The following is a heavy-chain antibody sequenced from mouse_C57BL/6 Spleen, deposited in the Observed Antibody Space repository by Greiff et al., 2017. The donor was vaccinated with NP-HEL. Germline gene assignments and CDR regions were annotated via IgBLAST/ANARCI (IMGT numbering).Heavy chain of an antibody. V-gene: IGHV3-6*01. J-gene: IGHJ2*01. CDR2: ISYDGSN. D-gene: IGHD4-1*01. CDR1: GYSITSGYY. Sequence: EVKLMESGPGLVKPSQSLSLTCSVTGYSITSGYYWNWIRQFPGNKLEWMGYISYDGSNNYNPSLKNRISITRDTSKNQFFLKLNSVTTEDTATYYCARIANWVDYWGQGTTLTVSS. CDR3: ARIANWVDY.